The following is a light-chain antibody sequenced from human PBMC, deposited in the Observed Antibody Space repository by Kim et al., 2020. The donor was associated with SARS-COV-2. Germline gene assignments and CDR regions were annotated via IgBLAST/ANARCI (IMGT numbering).Light chain of an antibody. V-gene: IGLV2-14*04. CDR2: DVS. CDR3: SSYISSSTFYV. Sequence: HSITLSCTRPSRDFGGYNSASWYQQHPGKAPKLMIYDVSKRPSGVSNRFSGSKSGNTASLTISGLQAEDEADYYCSSYISSSTFYVFGTGTKVTVL. J-gene: IGLJ1*01. CDR1: SRDFGGYNS.